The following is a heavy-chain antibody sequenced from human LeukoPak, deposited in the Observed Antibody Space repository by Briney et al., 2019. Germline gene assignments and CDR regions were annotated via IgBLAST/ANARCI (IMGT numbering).Heavy chain of an antibody. CDR2: ISWNSGSI. J-gene: IGHJ4*02. CDR3: AKDIGGWSAGFGY. V-gene: IGHV3-9*01. D-gene: IGHD6-19*01. CDR1: GFTFDDYA. Sequence: GRSLRLSCAASGFTFDDYAMHWVRQAPGKGLEWVSGISWNSGSIGYADSVKGRFTISRDNAKNSLYLQMNSLRAEDTALYYCAKDIGGWSAGFGYWGQGTLVTVSS.